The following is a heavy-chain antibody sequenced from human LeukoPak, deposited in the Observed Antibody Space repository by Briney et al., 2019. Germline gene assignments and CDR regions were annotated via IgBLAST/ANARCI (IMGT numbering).Heavy chain of an antibody. CDR1: GYTFTSYG. J-gene: IGHJ4*02. CDR2: IIAYNGNT. V-gene: IGHV1-18*04. Sequence: ASVKVSCKASGYTFTSYGISWVRQAPGQGLEWMGWIIAYNGNTNYAQKLQGRVTMTTDTSTSTAYMELRSLGSDDTAVDYCARESNGDYYFDYWGQGSLVGVSS. D-gene: IGHD4-17*01. CDR3: ARESNGDYYFDY.